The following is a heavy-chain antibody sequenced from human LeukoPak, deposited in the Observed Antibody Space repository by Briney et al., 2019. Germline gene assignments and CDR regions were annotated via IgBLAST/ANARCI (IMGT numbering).Heavy chain of an antibody. CDR2: IKEDGSEK. CDR1: GFTFSSYW. V-gene: IGHV3-7*01. Sequence: GGSLRLSCAASGFTFSSYWMSWVRQAPGKGLEWVANIKEDGSEKYYVDSVKGRFTISRDNAKNSVYLQMNSLRAEDTAVYYCAREGDYYCSGGSCYDYWGQGTLVTVSS. D-gene: IGHD2-15*01. J-gene: IGHJ4*02. CDR3: AREGDYYCSGGSCYDY.